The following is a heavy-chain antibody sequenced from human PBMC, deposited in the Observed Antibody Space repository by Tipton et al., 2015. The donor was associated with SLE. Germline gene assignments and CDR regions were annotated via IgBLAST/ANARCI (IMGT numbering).Heavy chain of an antibody. CDR1: GYSITSGDF. CDR3: ARDPYDSTWRNGWFDP. J-gene: IGHJ5*02. V-gene: IGHV4-38-2*02. Sequence: TLSLTFAVSGYSITSGDFWGWIRQPPGKGLEWVGSLYHRGSPYYNPSLQSRVTISTDTSKNEIYLKLTSVTAPDTAVYFCARDPYDSTWRNGWFDPWGQGTLVTVSS. D-gene: IGHD6-13*01. CDR2: LYHRGSP.